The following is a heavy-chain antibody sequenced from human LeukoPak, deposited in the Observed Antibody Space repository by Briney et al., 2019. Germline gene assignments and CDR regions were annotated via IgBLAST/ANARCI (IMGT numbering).Heavy chain of an antibody. D-gene: IGHD3-22*01. CDR2: IYYSGST. J-gene: IGHJ4*02. CDR1: GGSISSYY. CDR3: ARLWDYYDSSGYSGLFDY. Sequence: PSETLSLTCTVSGGSISSYYWSWIRQPPGKGLEWIGYIYYSGSTNYNPSLKSRVTISVDTSKNQFSLKLSSVTAADTAVYYCARLWDYYDSSGYSGLFDYWGQGTLVTASS. V-gene: IGHV4-59*08.